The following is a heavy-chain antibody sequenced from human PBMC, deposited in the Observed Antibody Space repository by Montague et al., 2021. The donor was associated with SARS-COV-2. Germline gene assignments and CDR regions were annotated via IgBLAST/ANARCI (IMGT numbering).Heavy chain of an antibody. CDR3: AGHGYYETYDAFDI. CDR2: IYPTGTT. D-gene: IGHD3-22*01. J-gene: IGHJ3*02. V-gene: IGHV4-4*02. Sequence: SETLSLTCVVSGDSINTYYWWTWVRLPPGKGLGRVGVIYPTGTTKYKPSLKRLATISVDTSKNQFSLKLSSVTAADTAEYYCAGHGYYETYDAFDIWGQGTMVAVSA. CDR1: GDSINTYYW.